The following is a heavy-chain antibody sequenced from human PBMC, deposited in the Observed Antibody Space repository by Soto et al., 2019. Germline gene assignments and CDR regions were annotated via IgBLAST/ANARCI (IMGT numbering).Heavy chain of an antibody. CDR3: TRLGYSSGWADY. Sequence: GGSLRLSCAASGLTLSGSVVHWVRQTSGKGLEWVGRIRSKANNYATAYAESTKGRFTISRDDSKNTAYLEMTSLKTEDTAVYYCTRLGYSSGWADYWGQGALVTVSS. J-gene: IGHJ4*02. D-gene: IGHD6-19*01. V-gene: IGHV3-73*01. CDR1: GLTLSGSV. CDR2: IRSKANNYAT.